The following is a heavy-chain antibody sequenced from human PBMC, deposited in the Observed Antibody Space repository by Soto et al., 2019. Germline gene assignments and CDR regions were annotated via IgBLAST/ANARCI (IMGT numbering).Heavy chain of an antibody. V-gene: IGHV3-48*01. CDR2: ISSSSSTI. CDR1: GFTFSSYS. D-gene: IGHD3-3*01. CDR3: ARDRRDFWSGSNPSLYNWFDP. Sequence: GGSLRLSCAASGFTFSSYSMNWVRQAPGKGLEWVSYISSSSSTIYYADSVKGRLTISRDNAKNSLYLQMNSLRAEDTAVYYCARDRRDFWSGSNPSLYNWFDPWGQGTLVTVSS. J-gene: IGHJ5*02.